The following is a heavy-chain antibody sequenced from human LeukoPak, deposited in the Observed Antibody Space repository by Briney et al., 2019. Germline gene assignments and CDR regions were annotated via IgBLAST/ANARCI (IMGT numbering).Heavy chain of an antibody. CDR1: GGSITSGDYR. V-gene: IGHV4-39*01. CDR3: ARQCDF. J-gene: IGHJ4*02. Sequence: KASETLSLTFSVSGGSITSGDYRWGWNRQPPGKGLEWIGSFYNRGSPYYNPSLKSRVTISLDTSMNQFSLKLTSVTAADTAVYYLARQCDFWGPGTLVTVSS. CDR2: FYNRGSP.